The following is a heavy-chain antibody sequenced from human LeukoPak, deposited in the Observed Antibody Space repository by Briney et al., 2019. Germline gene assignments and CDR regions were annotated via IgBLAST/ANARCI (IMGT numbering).Heavy chain of an antibody. V-gene: IGHV1-8*03. CDR3: ARDMGRLSAFDI. J-gene: IGHJ3*02. Sequence: ASVKVSCKASGYTFTSCDINWVRQATGQGLEWMGWMNPNSGNTGYAQKFQGRVTITRNTSISTAYMELRSLRSDDTAVYYCARDMGRLSAFDIWGQGTMVTVSS. CDR1: GYTFTSCD. CDR2: MNPNSGNT. D-gene: IGHD1-1*01.